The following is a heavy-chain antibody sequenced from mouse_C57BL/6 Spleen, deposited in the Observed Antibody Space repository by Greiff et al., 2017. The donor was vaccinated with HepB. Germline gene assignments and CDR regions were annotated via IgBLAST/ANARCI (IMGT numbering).Heavy chain of an antibody. D-gene: IGHD2-4*01. CDR3: ARVYYDYDVGAMDY. V-gene: IGHV5-16*01. Sequence: EVKLVESEGGLVQPGSSMKLSCTASGFTFSDYYMAWVRQVPEKGLEWVANINYDGSSTYYLDSLKSRFIISRDNAKNILYLQMSSLKSEDTATYYCARVYYDYDVGAMDYWGQGTSVTVSS. CDR1: GFTFSDYY. J-gene: IGHJ4*01. CDR2: INYDGSST.